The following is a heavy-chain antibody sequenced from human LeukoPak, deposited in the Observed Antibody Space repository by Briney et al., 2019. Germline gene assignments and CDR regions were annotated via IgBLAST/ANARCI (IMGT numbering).Heavy chain of an antibody. CDR2: ISGSSYYI. Sequence: PGGSLRLSCAAYGFTFNSYSMNWGRQAPGKGLEWVSSISGSSYYIYYADSVKGRFTVSRDNAQNSLSLQMNSLRAEDTAVYYCAMAMGHDYGGQNDYWGQGTLVTVSS. CDR3: AMAMGHDYGGQNDY. V-gene: IGHV3-21*01. CDR1: GFTFNSYS. J-gene: IGHJ4*02. D-gene: IGHD4-23*01.